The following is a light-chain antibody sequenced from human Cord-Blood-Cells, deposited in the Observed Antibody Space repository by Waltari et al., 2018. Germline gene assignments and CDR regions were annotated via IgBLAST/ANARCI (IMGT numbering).Light chain of an antibody. J-gene: IGLJ1*01. Sequence: QSALPQPPSASGSPGQSVTISRTRTSSHVGGYNYVSWYQQHPGNPPKLMIYEVSKRPSGVPDRFSGSKSGNTTSLTVSGLQAEDEADYYCSSYAGSNNYVLGTGTKVTVL. CDR3: SSYAGSNNYV. CDR2: EVS. V-gene: IGLV2-8*01. CDR1: SSHVGGYNY.